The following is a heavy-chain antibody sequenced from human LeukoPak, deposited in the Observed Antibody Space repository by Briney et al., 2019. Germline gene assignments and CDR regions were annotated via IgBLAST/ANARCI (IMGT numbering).Heavy chain of an antibody. J-gene: IGHJ5*02. CDR1: GFTFSDHY. Sequence: AGGSLGLSCAASGFTFSDHYMDWVRRAPGKGLEWVGRTRNKANSYTTEYAASVKGRFTISRDDSKNSLYLQMNSLKTEDTAVYYCARVTSYDSSGYYHWGQGTLVTVSS. V-gene: IGHV3-72*01. D-gene: IGHD3-22*01. CDR2: TRNKANSYTT. CDR3: ARVTSYDSSGYYH.